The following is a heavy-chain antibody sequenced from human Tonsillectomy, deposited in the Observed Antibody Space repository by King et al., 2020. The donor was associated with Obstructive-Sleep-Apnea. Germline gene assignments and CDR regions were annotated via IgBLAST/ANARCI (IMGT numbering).Heavy chain of an antibody. CDR3: ARVTLAIFGVVIIPDFNYGMDV. J-gene: IGHJ6*02. CDR2: INHSGST. V-gene: IGHV4-34*01. Sequence: VQLQQWGAGLLKPSETLSLTCAVYGGSFSGYYWSWIRQPPGKGLEWIGEINHSGSTNYNPSLKSRVTISVDTSKNQFSLKLSSVTAADTAVYYCARVTLAIFGVVIIPDFNYGMDVWGQGTTVTVSS. D-gene: IGHD3-3*01. CDR1: GGSFSGYY.